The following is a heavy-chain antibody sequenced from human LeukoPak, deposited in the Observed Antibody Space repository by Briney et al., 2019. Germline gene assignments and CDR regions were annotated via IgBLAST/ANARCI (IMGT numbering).Heavy chain of an antibody. CDR1: GYSFTGYY. D-gene: IGHD6-19*01. J-gene: IGHJ4*02. Sequence: GASVKVSCKTSGYSFTGYYMHWVRQVPGQGLEWMGWIDPKSGATHYAQKFQGRVAMTRDTSSSTAYMEVSRLRSDDTALYYCVREENSGMDRYFDYWGQGTLVTVSS. CDR3: VREENSGMDRYFDY. CDR2: IDPKSGAT. V-gene: IGHV1-2*02.